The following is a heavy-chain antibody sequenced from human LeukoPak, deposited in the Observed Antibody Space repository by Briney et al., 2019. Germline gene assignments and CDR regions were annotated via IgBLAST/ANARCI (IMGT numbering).Heavy chain of an antibody. CDR2: IYYSGST. D-gene: IGHD5-18*01. V-gene: IGHV4-39*01. CDR1: GGSISSSSYY. CDR3: ASRSSSGYSYGYREDY. Sequence: SETLSLTCTVSGGSISSSSYYWGWIRQPPGKGLEWIGSIYYSGSTYYNPSLKSRVTISVDTSKNQFSPKLSSVTAADTAVYYCASRSSSGYSYGYREDYWGQGTLVTVSS. J-gene: IGHJ4*02.